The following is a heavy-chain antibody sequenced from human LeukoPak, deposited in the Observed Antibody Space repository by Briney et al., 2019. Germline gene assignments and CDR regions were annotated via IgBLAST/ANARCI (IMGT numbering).Heavy chain of an antibody. CDR2: IIPILGIA. V-gene: IGHV1-69*04. CDR1: GYTFTSND. Sequence: ASVKVSCKASGYTFTSNDFSWVRQAPGQGLEWMGRIIPILGIANYAQKFQGRVTITADKSTSTAYMELSSLRAEDTAVYYCARDIPTEVPAGEWLDRDYWGQGTLVTVSS. J-gene: IGHJ4*02. CDR3: ARDIPTEVPAGEWLDRDY. D-gene: IGHD3-3*01.